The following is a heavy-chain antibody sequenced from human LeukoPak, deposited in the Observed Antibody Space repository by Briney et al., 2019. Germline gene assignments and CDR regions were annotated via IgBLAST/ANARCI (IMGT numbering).Heavy chain of an antibody. J-gene: IGHJ5*02. CDR1: GFTFSSYA. CDR2: ISGSGGST. CDR3: AREFSSGWSYNWFDP. Sequence: PGGSLRLSCAASGFTFSSYAMSWVRQAPGKGLEWVSAISGSGGSTYYADSVKGRFTISRDNAKNTLYLQMNSLRAEDTAVYYCAREFSSGWSYNWFDPWGQGTLVTVSS. D-gene: IGHD6-19*01. V-gene: IGHV3-23*01.